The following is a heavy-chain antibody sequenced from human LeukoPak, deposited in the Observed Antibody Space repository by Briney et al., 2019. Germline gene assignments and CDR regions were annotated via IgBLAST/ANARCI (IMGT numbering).Heavy chain of an antibody. CDR3: ARDAPFGQYLDY. CDR1: GFTFSSYA. Sequence: GGSLRLSCAASGFTFSSYAMHWVRQAPGKGLEWVAVISYDGSNKYYAGSVKGRFTISRDNSKNALYLQMNSLRAEDTAVYYCARDAPFGQYLDYWGQGTLVTVSS. V-gene: IGHV3-30-3*01. J-gene: IGHJ4*02. D-gene: IGHD3-16*01. CDR2: ISYDGSNK.